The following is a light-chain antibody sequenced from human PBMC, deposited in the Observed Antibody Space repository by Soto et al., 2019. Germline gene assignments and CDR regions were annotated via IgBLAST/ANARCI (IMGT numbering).Light chain of an antibody. CDR3: CSYAGGYVFEVI. V-gene: IGLV2-11*01. J-gene: IGLJ2*01. CDR1: SSDVGGYNY. CDR2: DVR. Sequence: QSALTQPRSVSGSPGQAVTISCTGTSSDVGGYNYISWYQQHPGKAPKLMIYDVRKRPSGVPDRFSGSKSGNTASLSISGLQAEDEADYYCCSYAGGYVFEVIFGGGTKLTVL.